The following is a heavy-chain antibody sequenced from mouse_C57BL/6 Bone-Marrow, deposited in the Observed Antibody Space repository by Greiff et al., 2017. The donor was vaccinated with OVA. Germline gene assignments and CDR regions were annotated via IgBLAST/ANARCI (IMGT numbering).Heavy chain of an antibody. J-gene: IGHJ4*01. V-gene: IGHV1-58*01. D-gene: IGHD1-1*01. CDR2: IYLGNGYT. CDR3: ARSYYGSSYVARY. Sequence: VQLKQSGAELVRPGSSVKMSCKTSGYTFTSYGINWVKQRPGQGLEWIGYIYLGNGYTEYNEKFKGKATLTSDTSSSTAYVQLSSLTSEDSATYVYARSYYGSSYVARYWGQGTSVTVSS. CDR1: GYTFTSYG.